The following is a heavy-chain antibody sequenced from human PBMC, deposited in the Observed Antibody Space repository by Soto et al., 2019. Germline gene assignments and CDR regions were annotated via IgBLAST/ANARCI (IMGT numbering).Heavy chain of an antibody. V-gene: IGHV1-69*06. CDR2: IIPIFGTA. CDR1: GVTFSSYS. CDR3: ASWVFSYGPGPYYYYGMDV. Sequence: SVKGSCTASGVTFSSYSISCVRQSPVQVLEWMGGIIPIFGTANYAQKFQGRVTITADKSTSTAYMELSSLRSEDTAVYYCASWVFSYGPGPYYYYGMDVWGQGTTVTVSS. J-gene: IGHJ6*02. D-gene: IGHD5-18*01.